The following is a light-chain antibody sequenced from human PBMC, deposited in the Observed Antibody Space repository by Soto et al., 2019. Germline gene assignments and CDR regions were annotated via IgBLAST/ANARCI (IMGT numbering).Light chain of an antibody. CDR3: QQSFISPPWT. CDR2: AAA. V-gene: IGKV1-39*01. Sequence: DIQMTQSPSSLSASVGDSVTITCRASQNIKTYLNWYQQKPGKAPNLLIYAAASLHSGVPSRFSCSGSGTDFTLTISSLQPEDFATYYCQQSFISPPWTFGQGTKVDIK. CDR1: QNIKTY. J-gene: IGKJ1*01.